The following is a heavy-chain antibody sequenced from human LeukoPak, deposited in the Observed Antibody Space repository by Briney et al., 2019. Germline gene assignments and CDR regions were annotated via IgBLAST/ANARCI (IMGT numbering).Heavy chain of an antibody. CDR1: GFTFSSYE. CDR3: ARFITYYYGSGSYSPYYFDY. V-gene: IGHV3-48*03. D-gene: IGHD3-10*01. Sequence: QPGGSLRLSCAASGFTFSSYEMNWVRQAPGKGLEWVSYISSSGSTIYYADSVKGRFTISRDNAKNSLYLQMNSLRAEDTAVYYCARFITYYYGSGSYSPYYFDYWGQGTLVTVSS. J-gene: IGHJ4*02. CDR2: ISSSGSTI.